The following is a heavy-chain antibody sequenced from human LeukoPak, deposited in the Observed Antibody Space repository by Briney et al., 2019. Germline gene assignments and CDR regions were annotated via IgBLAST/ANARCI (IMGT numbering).Heavy chain of an antibody. J-gene: IGHJ4*03. CDR2: VNHRGDT. V-gene: IGHV4-34*01. CDR1: GGSFTGYY. Sequence: PSETLSLTCAVYGGSFTGYYRSWIRQSPGKGLQWIAEVNHRGDTNYNPSVKGRVTISVDTSKNQFSLKVTSLTAADTAVYYCARGPTISETGYFDYWGQGTLVTVSS. CDR3: ARGPTISETGYFDY. D-gene: IGHD1-1*01.